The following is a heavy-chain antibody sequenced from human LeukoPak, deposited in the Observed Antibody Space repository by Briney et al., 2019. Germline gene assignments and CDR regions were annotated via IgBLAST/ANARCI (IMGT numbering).Heavy chain of an antibody. CDR3: ALGWYAIDY. V-gene: IGHV3-48*04. CDR2: ISSSSSTT. D-gene: IGHD6-19*01. Sequence: GGSLRLSCAASGLTISRYSMNWVRQAPGKGLELVPYISSSSSTTYYADSVKGRFTISRDNAKNSVYLQMNSLRVEDTALYYCALGWYAIDYWGKGTLVTVSS. CDR1: GLTISRYS. J-gene: IGHJ4*02.